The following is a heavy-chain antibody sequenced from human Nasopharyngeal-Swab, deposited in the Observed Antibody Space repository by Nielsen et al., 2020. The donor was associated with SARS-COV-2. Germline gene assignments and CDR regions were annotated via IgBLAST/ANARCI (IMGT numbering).Heavy chain of an antibody. CDR3: ARTARPRYCGGGSCSFDY. CDR2: IIPIFGTA. CDR1: LCSFSSYA. V-gene: IGHV1-69*06. J-gene: IGHJ4*02. Sequence: FSVPVSCQPSLCSFSSYAISWVRQAPAPGLEWMGGIIPIFGTANHAQKFQGRVTITADKSTSTAYMELSSLRSEDTAVYYWARTARPRYCGGGSCSFDYWGQGTLVTVAS. D-gene: IGHD2-15*01.